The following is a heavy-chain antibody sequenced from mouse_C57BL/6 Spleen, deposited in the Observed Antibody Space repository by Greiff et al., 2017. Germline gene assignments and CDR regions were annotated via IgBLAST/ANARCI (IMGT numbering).Heavy chain of an antibody. CDR3: ARWNPFDDCDAMDV. D-gene: IGHD2-4*01. V-gene: IGHV1-77*01. Sequence: FQLQQSGAGLVKPGASVTISCKASGYTFTGYYNNWVKQRPGRGLVGFGKIGTGSGSTYYNEKFKGKATLTVDKSSSTAYMQLSSLTSEDSSVDFCARWNPFDDCDAMDVWAQGTSVTVSS. CDR2: IGTGSGST. CDR1: GYTFTGYY. J-gene: IGHJ4*01.